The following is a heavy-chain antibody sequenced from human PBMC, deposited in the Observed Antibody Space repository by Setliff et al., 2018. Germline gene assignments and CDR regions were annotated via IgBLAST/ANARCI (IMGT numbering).Heavy chain of an antibody. CDR1: GFIFSNFG. CDR3: AKEKGSYYDSSGLPDY. J-gene: IGHJ4*02. CDR2: ISYDGSNK. D-gene: IGHD3-22*01. Sequence: GGSLRLSCGASGFIFSNFGMHWVRQAPGKGLEWVAVISYDGSNKYYADSVKGRFTISRDNSKNTLYLQMNSLRAEDTAVYYCAKEKGSYYDSSGLPDYWGQGTLVTVSS. V-gene: IGHV3-30*18.